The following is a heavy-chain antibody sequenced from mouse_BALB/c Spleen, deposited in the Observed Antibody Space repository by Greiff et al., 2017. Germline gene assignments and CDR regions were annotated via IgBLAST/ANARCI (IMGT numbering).Heavy chain of an antibody. CDR1: GFAFSSYD. Sequence: VQLKESGGGLVKPGGSLKLSCAASGFAFSSYDMSWVRQTPEKRLAWVAYISSGGGSTYDPDTVKGRFTISRDNAKNTLYLQMSSLKSEDTAMYYCARQPTTVVATNYFDYWGQGTTLTVSS. CDR2: ISSGGGST. D-gene: IGHD1-1*01. J-gene: IGHJ2*01. V-gene: IGHV5-12-1*01. CDR3: ARQPTTVVATNYFDY.